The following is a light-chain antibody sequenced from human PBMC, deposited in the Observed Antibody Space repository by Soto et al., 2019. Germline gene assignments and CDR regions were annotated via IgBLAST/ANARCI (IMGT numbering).Light chain of an antibody. CDR3: PQYGASPQFN. CDR2: GAS. CDR1: QTIYSNY. J-gene: IGKJ3*01. V-gene: IGKV3-20*01. Sequence: EIVLTQSPGTLSLSPGERATLSCRASQTIYSNYLAWYQQKPGQPPRLLIYGASARATGIPERFSGSGSGTDLTLSIRSMETEDFAVYYCPQYGASPQFNLCPGNTVD.